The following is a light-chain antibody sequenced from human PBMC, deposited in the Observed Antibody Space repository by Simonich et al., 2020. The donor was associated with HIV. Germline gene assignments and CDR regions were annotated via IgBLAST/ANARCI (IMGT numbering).Light chain of an antibody. CDR3: CSYAGSSTWV. Sequence: QSALTQPASVSGSPGQSITISCTGTSSDVGGYNYVSWYQQHPGKAPKLMIYDVSKQPSGVSNRFSGSKSGNTASLTISGLQAEDEADYYCCSYAGSSTWVFGGGTKLTVL. CDR1: SSDVGGYNY. J-gene: IGLJ3*02. V-gene: IGLV2-23*02. CDR2: DVS.